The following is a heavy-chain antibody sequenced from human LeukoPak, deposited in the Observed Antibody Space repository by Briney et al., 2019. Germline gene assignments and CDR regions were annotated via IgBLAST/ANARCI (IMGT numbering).Heavy chain of an antibody. CDR1: GFTLSTNA. CDR2: IYSGGST. J-gene: IGHJ3*02. D-gene: IGHD3-3*01. CDR3: ARAQLYYDFWSGPNSGAFDI. V-gene: IGHV3-53*01. Sequence: GSLRLSCLTSGFTLSTNAMSWVRQAPGKGLEWISVIYSGGSTYYADSVKGRFTISRDNSKNTLYLQMNSLRAEDTAVYYCARAQLYYDFWSGPNSGAFDIWGQGTMVTVSS.